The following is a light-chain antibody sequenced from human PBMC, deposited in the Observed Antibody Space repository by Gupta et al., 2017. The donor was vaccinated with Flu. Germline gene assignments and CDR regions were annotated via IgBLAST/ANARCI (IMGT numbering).Light chain of an antibody. J-gene: IGLJ2*01. CDR2: DVS. Sequence: TGTSSDVGGYNYVSWFQQHPGKAPKLMIYDVSKRPSGVPHRFSGSKSGNTASLTISGLQAEDEADYYCCSYAGAYTWVFGGGTKLTVL. CDR1: SSDVGGYNY. CDR3: CSYAGAYTWV. V-gene: IGLV2-11*01.